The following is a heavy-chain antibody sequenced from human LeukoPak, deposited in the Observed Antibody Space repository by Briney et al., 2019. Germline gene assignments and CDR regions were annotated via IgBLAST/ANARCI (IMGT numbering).Heavy chain of an antibody. Sequence: SQTLSLTCAISGDSVSSNSAAWNWIRQSPSIGLEWLGTTYYRTKWYNDYAVSVKSRITINPDTSKNQFSLQLNSVTPEDTAVYYCAREQVRSSGWSRNWFDPWGQGTLVTVS. CDR3: AREQVRSSGWSRNWFDP. V-gene: IGHV6-1*01. CDR1: GDSVSSNSAA. D-gene: IGHD6-19*01. J-gene: IGHJ5*02. CDR2: TYYRTKWYN.